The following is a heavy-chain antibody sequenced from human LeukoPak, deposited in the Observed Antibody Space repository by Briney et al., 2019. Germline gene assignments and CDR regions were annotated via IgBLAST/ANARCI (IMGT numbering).Heavy chain of an antibody. Sequence: GGSLRLSCAASGFTVGSNYMSWVRQAPGKGLEWVSVIYSDGSTYYADSVKGRFTISRDNSKNTLYLQMNSLRAEDTAVYYCARASENYDFWSGYYCWGQGTLVTVSS. CDR3: ARASENYDFWSGYYC. CDR1: GFTVGSNY. D-gene: IGHD3-3*01. CDR2: IYSDGST. V-gene: IGHV3-66*01. J-gene: IGHJ4*02.